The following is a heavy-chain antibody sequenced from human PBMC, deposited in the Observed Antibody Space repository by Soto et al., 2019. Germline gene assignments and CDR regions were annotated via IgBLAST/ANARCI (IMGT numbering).Heavy chain of an antibody. CDR1: GGTFSNHA. Sequence: ASVKVSCKASGGTFSNHAISCVRQAPGQGLEWVGGIIPMFPTADYAQRFQGRVTITADDSTTTVYMELSGLRSEDTAMYYCARDDATYCGGDCYRYFYYGMDVWGQGTTVTVSS. J-gene: IGHJ6*02. CDR3: ARDDATYCGGDCYRYFYYGMDV. V-gene: IGHV1-69*13. D-gene: IGHD2-21*02. CDR2: IIPMFPTA.